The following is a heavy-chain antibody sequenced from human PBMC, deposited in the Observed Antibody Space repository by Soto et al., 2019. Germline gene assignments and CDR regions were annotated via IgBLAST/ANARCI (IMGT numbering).Heavy chain of an antibody. CDR2: IYYSWTT. CDR1: VVSINSDY. Sequence: SETLSVTGTGSVVSINSDYWTWILQPPGKGLEWRGYIYYSWTTSYNPSLKSRVTISVDTSKNQFSLKLTSVTAADTAVYYCERGVDRQWADYWGQGTLVPV. J-gene: IGHJ4*02. V-gene: IGHV4-59*01. D-gene: IGHD6-19*01. CDR3: ERGVDRQWADY.